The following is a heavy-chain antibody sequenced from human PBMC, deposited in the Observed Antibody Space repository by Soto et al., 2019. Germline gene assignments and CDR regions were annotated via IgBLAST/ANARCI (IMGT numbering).Heavy chain of an antibody. D-gene: IGHD3-10*01. CDR1: GGSISSSSYY. Sequence: PSETLSLTCTVSGGSISSSSYYWGWIRQPPGKGLEWIGTVYYSGSTNYNPSLQSRVTISVDTSQNQFSLRLTSVTAADTAVYYCARHRWGSGSYSGLLDFWGQGTLVTVS. CDR3: ARHRWGSGSYSGLLDF. CDR2: VYYSGST. V-gene: IGHV4-39*01. J-gene: IGHJ4*02.